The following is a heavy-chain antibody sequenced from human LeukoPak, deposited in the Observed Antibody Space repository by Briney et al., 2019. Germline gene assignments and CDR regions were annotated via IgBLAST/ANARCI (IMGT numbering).Heavy chain of an antibody. CDR3: AREDRGYSGYDALIDAFDI. V-gene: IGHV1-18*01. Sequence: SVKVSCKASGYTFTSYGISWVRQAPGQGLEWMGWISAYNGNTNYAQKLQGRVTMTTDTSTSTAYMELRSLRSDDTAVYYCAREDRGYSGYDALIDAFDIWGQGTMVTVSS. D-gene: IGHD5-12*01. J-gene: IGHJ3*02. CDR1: GYTFTSYG. CDR2: ISAYNGNT.